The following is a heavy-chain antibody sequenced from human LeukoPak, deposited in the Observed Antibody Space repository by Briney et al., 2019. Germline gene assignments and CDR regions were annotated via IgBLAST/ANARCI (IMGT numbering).Heavy chain of an antibody. V-gene: IGHV3-30*02. Sequence: GGSLRLSCAASGFAFSSYGMHWVRQAPGKGLEWVAFIRYDGSNKYYADSVKGRFTISRDNSKNTLYLQMNRLRAEDTAVYYCAKDGGYCSSTSCQNYYYYHMDVWGKGTTVTVSS. CDR3: AKDGGYCSSTSCQNYYYYHMDV. CDR1: GFAFSSYG. J-gene: IGHJ6*03. D-gene: IGHD2-2*03. CDR2: IRYDGSNK.